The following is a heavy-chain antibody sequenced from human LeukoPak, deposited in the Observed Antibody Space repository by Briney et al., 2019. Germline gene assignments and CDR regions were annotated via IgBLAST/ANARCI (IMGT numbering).Heavy chain of an antibody. CDR1: GDSVSSNSAA. CDR3: ARDHIVAAAGNFPFDY. D-gene: IGHD6-13*01. Sequence: SQTLSLTCAISGDSVSSNSAAWNWIRQSPSRGLEWLGRTYYRSKWYNDYAVSVKSRITINPDTSKNQFSLQLNSVTPEDTAVYYCARDHIVAAAGNFPFDYWGQGTLVTVSS. V-gene: IGHV6-1*01. CDR2: TYYRSKWYN. J-gene: IGHJ4*02.